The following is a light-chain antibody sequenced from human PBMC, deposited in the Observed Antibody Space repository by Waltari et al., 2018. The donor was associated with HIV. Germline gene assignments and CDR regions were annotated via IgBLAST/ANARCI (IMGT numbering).Light chain of an antibody. CDR1: QSLLHSNGNNY. Sequence: DIVLTQSPLYLPVTPGESASISCRPSQSLLHSNGNNYLDWYVQKPGQSPQLLIYLASHRASGVPERFSGSASGANFTMKISRVEAADVGTYYCLQSLHTPRFSFGPGTKVDI. CDR2: LAS. CDR3: LQSLHTPRFS. J-gene: IGKJ3*01. V-gene: IGKV2-28*01.